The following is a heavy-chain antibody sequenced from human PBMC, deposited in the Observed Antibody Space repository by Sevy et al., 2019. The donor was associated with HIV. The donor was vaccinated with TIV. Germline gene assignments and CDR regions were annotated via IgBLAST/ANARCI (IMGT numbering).Heavy chain of an antibody. V-gene: IGHV3-23*01. D-gene: IGHD6-19*01. Sequence: GGSPRLSCAASGFIFSSYVMSWVRQAPGKGLEWVSTISGSGGSTYYADSVKGRFTISRDNSKNTLYLQMNSLRAEDTAVYYCARDGVSSGWYRGYYFDYWGQGTLVTVSS. J-gene: IGHJ4*02. CDR2: ISGSGGST. CDR3: ARDGVSSGWYRGYYFDY. CDR1: GFIFSSYV.